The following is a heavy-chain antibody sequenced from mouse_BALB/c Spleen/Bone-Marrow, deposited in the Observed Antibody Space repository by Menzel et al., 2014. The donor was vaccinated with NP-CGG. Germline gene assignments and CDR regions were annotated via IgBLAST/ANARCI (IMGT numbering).Heavy chain of an antibody. Sequence: EVQLVESGAELVKPGASVKLSCTASGFNIKDTYMHWVKQRPEQGLEWIGRIDPASGNTKFDPKFQGKATIAPDTSSNTAYLQLSSLTSEDTAVYYCAAYYYVSSYGFAYWGQGTLVTVSA. V-gene: IGHV14-3*02. CDR1: GFNIKDTY. D-gene: IGHD1-1*01. CDR3: AAYYYVSSYGFAY. CDR2: IDPASGNT. J-gene: IGHJ3*01.